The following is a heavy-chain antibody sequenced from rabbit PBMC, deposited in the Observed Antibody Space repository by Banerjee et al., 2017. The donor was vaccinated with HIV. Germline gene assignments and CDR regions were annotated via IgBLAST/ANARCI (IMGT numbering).Heavy chain of an antibody. CDR3: ARDLAGVIGWNFDL. D-gene: IGHD4-1*01. CDR1: GFSFSSAYW. CDR2: TWTGSGTT. J-gene: IGHJ4*01. Sequence: QSLEESGGDLVKPGASLTLTCTASGFSFSSAYWMCWVRQAPGKGLEWIGCTWTGSGTTYYASWVNGRFTISKTSSTVDLKMTSLTAADTATYFCARDLAGVIGWNFDLWGPGTLVTVS. V-gene: IGHV1S40*01.